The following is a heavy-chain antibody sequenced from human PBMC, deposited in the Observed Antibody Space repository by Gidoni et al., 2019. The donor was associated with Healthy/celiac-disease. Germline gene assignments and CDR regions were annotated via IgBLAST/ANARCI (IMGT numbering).Heavy chain of an antibody. D-gene: IGHD6-19*01. CDR2: ISSSGSTI. J-gene: IGHJ3*02. CDR3: ARAAAGTIVPDAFDI. CDR1: GFTFSSYE. Sequence: EVQLVESGGGLVQPGGSLRLSCAASGFTFSSYEMNWVRQAPGKGLEWVSYISSSGSTIYYADSVKGRFTISRDNAKNSLYLQMNSLRAEDTAVYYCARAAAGTIVPDAFDIWGQGTMVTVSS. V-gene: IGHV3-48*03.